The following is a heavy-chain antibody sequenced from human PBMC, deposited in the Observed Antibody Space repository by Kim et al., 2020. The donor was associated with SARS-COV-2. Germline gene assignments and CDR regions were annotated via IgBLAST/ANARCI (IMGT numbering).Heavy chain of an antibody. CDR3: ASLVVVAVHFDY. V-gene: IGHV4-39*01. Sequence: YYNPSLKSRVTISVDTSKNQFSLKLSSVTAADTAVYYCASLVVVAVHFDYWGQGTLVTVSS. D-gene: IGHD2-15*01. J-gene: IGHJ4*02.